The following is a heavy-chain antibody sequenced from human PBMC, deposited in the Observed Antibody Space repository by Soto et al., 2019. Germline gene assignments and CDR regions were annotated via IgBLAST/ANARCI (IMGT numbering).Heavy chain of an antibody. CDR1: GFTFSSYW. CDR3: AGGKDGDAFDI. Sequence: EVQLVESGGGLVQPGGSLRLSCAASGFTFSSYWMSWVRQAPGKGLEWVANIKQDGSEKYYVDSVKGRFTISRDNDKNSLYLEMKSLRAGDTGVEFWAGGKDGDAFDIWGQGTMVTVSS. D-gene: IGHD2-15*01. CDR2: IKQDGSEK. J-gene: IGHJ3*02. V-gene: IGHV3-7*01.